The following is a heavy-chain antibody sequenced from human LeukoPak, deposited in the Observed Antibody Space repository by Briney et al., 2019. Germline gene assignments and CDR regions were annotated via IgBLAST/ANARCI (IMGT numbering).Heavy chain of an antibody. V-gene: IGHV5-51*01. CDR2: IYPTDSTT. CDR1: GYGFSDYW. Sequence: GESLKISCKACGYGFSDYWIGWVRQLPGKGLEWMGFIYPTDSTTRYSPSFQGQVTISADKSISTAYLQWSSLKASDTAIYYCARRYYHSSEFDPWGQGTLVTVSS. D-gene: IGHD3-22*01. CDR3: ARRYYHSSEFDP. J-gene: IGHJ5*02.